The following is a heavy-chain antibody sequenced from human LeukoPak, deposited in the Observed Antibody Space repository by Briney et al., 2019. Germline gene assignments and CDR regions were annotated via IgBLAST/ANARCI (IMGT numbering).Heavy chain of an antibody. D-gene: IGHD3-9*01. CDR1: GGSISSYY. Sequence: SETLSLTCTVSGGSISSYYWSWIRQPPGKGLEWIGYIYYSGSTNYNPSLKSRVTISVDTSKNQFSLKLSSVTAAGTAVYYCARQIPQYYDILSHHAFDNWGQGTMVTVSS. CDR2: IYYSGST. J-gene: IGHJ3*02. CDR3: ARQIPQYYDILSHHAFDN. V-gene: IGHV4-59*08.